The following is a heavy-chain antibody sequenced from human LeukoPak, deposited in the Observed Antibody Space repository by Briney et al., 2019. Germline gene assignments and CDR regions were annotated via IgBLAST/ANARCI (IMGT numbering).Heavy chain of an antibody. V-gene: IGHV1-3*01. D-gene: IGHD3-3*01. CDR2: INAGNGNT. Sequence: VASVKVSCKASGYTFTSYAMHWVRQAPGQRLEWMGWINAGNGNTKYSQKFQGRVTITRDTSASTAYMELSSLRSEDTAVYYCARDSRFLEWLPNPYNWFDPWGQGTLVTVSS. J-gene: IGHJ5*02. CDR3: ARDSRFLEWLPNPYNWFDP. CDR1: GYTFTSYA.